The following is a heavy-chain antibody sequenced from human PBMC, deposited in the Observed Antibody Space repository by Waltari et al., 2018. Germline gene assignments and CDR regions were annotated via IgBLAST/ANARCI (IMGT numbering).Heavy chain of an antibody. CDR3: ARGTFGGVIVMGTY. J-gene: IGHJ4*02. D-gene: IGHD3-16*02. CDR1: GFTFSSYS. Sequence: EVQLVESGGGLVKPGGSLRLSCAASGFTFSSYSMHWVRPAPGKGLEWVSSISSSSSYIYYADSVKGRFTISRDNAKNSLYLQMNSLRAEDTAVYYCARGTFGGVIVMGTYWGQGTLVTVSS. CDR2: ISSSSSYI. V-gene: IGHV3-21*01.